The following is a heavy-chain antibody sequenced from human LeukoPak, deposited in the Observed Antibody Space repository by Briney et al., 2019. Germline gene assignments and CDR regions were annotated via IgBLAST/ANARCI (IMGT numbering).Heavy chain of an antibody. J-gene: IGHJ4*02. CDR1: GDSVSSDSAT. V-gene: IGHV6-1*01. CDR2: TYYRSKWYN. CDR3: ARDPSYDYVWGFFDY. D-gene: IGHD3-16*01. Sequence: SQTLSLTCAISGDSVSSDSATWNWIRQSPSRGLEWLGRTYYRSKWYNDYAVSVKGRITINPDTSKNQFSLQLNSVTPEDTAVYYCARDPSYDYVWGFFDYWGQGTLVTVSS.